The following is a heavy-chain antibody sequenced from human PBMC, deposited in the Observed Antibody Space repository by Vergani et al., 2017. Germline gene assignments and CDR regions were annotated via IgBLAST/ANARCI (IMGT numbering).Heavy chain of an antibody. CDR1: GFTFSSYG. J-gene: IGHJ4*02. D-gene: IGHD3-10*01. CDR2: ISYDGSNK. V-gene: IGHV3-30*03. Sequence: QVQLVESGGGVVQPGRSLRLSCAASGFTFSSYGMHWVRQAPGKGLEWVAVISYDGSNKYYADSVQGRFTISRDNSKNTLYLQMNSLRAEDTSVYYCARVADPPSGTGSYYNLVDYWGQGTLVTVSS. CDR3: ARVADPPSGTGSYYNLVDY.